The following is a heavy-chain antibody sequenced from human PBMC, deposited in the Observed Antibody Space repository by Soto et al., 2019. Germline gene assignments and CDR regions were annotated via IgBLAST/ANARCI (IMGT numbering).Heavy chain of an antibody. CDR2: INPSGGST. V-gene: IGHV1-46*01. Sequence: ASVKVSCKASGYTFTSYYMHWVRQAPGQGLEWMGIINPSGGSTSYAQKFQGRVTMTRDTSTSTVYMELSSLRSEDTAVYYCASYGSLAAGTGAFDIWGQGTMVTVSS. CDR1: GYTFTSYY. D-gene: IGHD6-13*01. CDR3: ASYGSLAAGTGAFDI. J-gene: IGHJ3*02.